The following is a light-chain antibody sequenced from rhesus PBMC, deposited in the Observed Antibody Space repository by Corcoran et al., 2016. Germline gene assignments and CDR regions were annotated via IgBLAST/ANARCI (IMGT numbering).Light chain of an antibody. Sequence: DIVMTQTPLALPVTPGEPASISCRSSQSLLHSGGNTYLDWYLQKPGQSPQLLIYFVSTRASGVQVRFSGSGSCTYFTLKISRVEAEDVGVYYCMQGTQLPLTFGGGTKVEIK. CDR3: MQGTQLPLT. V-gene: IGKV2-90*01. J-gene: IGKJ4*01. CDR1: QSLLHSGGNTY. CDR2: FVS.